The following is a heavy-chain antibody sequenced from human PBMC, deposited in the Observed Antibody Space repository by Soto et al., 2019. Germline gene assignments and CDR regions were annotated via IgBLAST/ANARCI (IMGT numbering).Heavy chain of an antibody. CDR2: INHSGSN. CDR3: ASVDYGDYVPWFDP. D-gene: IGHD4-17*01. J-gene: IGHJ5*02. Sequence: QVQLQQWGAGLLKPSETLSLTCAVYGGSFSGYYWSWIRQPPGKGLEWIGEINHSGSNNYNPSLKSRVTISVDTSKNQFSLKLSSVTAADTAVYYCASVDYGDYVPWFDPWGQGTLVTVSS. V-gene: IGHV4-34*01. CDR1: GGSFSGYY.